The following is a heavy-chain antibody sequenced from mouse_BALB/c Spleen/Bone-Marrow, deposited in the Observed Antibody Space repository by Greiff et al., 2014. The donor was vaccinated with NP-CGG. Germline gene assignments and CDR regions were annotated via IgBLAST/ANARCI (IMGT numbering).Heavy chain of an antibody. V-gene: IGHV1-80*01. J-gene: IGHJ2*01. Sequence: VQLQQSGAELVRPGSSVKISCKASGYAFSVYWMNWVKQRPGQGLGWIGQIYPGDGDTNYNGKFKGRATLTADKSSNTAYMQLSSLTSEDSAVYFCARGGISVDYWGQGTTLTVSS. CDR2: IYPGDGDT. CDR1: GYAFSVYW. CDR3: ARGGISVDY.